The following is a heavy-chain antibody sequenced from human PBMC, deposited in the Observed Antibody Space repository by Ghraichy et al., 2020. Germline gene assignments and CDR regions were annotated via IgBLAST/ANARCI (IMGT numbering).Heavy chain of an antibody. CDR3: AKGHCSSNSCYGDPDWFDP. CDR2: ISYDGSNK. CDR1: GFTFSDFG. Sequence: GGSLRLSCAASGFTFSDFGMHWVRQAPGKGLEWVAAISYDGSNKYYADSVKGRFTISRDNSKNTLYLQMNSLRAEDTAVYYCAKGHCSSNSCYGDPDWFDPWGQGTLVTVSS. J-gene: IGHJ5*02. V-gene: IGHV3-30*18. D-gene: IGHD2-2*01.